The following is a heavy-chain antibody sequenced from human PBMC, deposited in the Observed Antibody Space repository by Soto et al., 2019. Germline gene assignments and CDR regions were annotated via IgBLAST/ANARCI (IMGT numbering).Heavy chain of an antibody. D-gene: IGHD2-2*01. V-gene: IGHV3-11*01. Sequence: PGGSLRLSCAASGFTFSDYYMSWIRQAPGKGLEWVSYISSSGSTIYYADSVKGRFTISRDNAKNSLYLQMNSLRAEDTAVYYCARGDCSSTSCSWRGFDPWGQGTLVTVSS. CDR2: ISSSGSTI. CDR3: ARGDCSSTSCSWRGFDP. CDR1: GFTFSDYY. J-gene: IGHJ5*02.